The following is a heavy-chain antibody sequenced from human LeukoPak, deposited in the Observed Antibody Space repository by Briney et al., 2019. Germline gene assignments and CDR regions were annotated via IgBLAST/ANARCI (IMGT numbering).Heavy chain of an antibody. V-gene: IGHV3-21*01. J-gene: IGHJ4*02. Sequence: GGSLSLSCKASGFTFSNYAMNWVRQAPGKGLEWVSSITSVSSYKYYADSVKGRFTISRDNAKNSLFLQMNSLGAEDTAIYYCARDPTADDYWGQGTLVTVSS. D-gene: IGHD2-2*01. CDR2: ITSVSSYK. CDR3: ARDPTADDY. CDR1: GFTFSNYA.